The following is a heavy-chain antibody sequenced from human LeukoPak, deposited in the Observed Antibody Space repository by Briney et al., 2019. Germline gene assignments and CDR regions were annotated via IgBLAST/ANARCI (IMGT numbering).Heavy chain of an antibody. CDR2: IYYSGST. J-gene: IGHJ4*02. V-gene: IGHV4-39*07. Sequence: SETLSLTCTVSGGSISSSSYYWGWIRQPPGKGLEWIGSIYYSGSTYYNPSLKSQVTISVDTSKNQFSLKLSSVTAADMAVYYCAGCSGASCYYITSPLYFDYWGQGTLVTVSS. CDR3: AGCSGASCYYITSPLYFDY. CDR1: GGSISSSSYY. D-gene: IGHD2-15*01.